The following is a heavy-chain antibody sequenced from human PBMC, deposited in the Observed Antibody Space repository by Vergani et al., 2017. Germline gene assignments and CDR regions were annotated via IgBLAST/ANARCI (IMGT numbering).Heavy chain of an antibody. CDR3: ARAGRGYYDSSGYYHYYYYYGMDV. CDR2: ISSSSSTI. J-gene: IGHJ6*02. D-gene: IGHD3-22*01. CDR1: GFTFSSYS. Sequence: EVQLVESGGGLVQPGGSLRLSCAASGFTFSSYSMNWVRQAPGKGLEWVSYISSSSSTIYYADSVKGRFTISRDNAKNSLYLQMNSLRAEDTAVYYCARAGRGYYDSSGYYHYYYYYGMDVWGQGTTVTVSS. V-gene: IGHV3-48*01.